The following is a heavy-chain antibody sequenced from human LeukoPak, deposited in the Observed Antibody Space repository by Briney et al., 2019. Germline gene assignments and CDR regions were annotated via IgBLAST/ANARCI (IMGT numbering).Heavy chain of an antibody. CDR2: IYPGDSDT. Sequence: RAGESLKISCRGSGYSFTSYWIGWVRHMPGKGLEWMGIIYPGDSDTRYAPSFQGQVTISADKSISTAYVQWSSLKASDTAMYYCALCSSTSPDAFDIWGQGTMVTVSS. D-gene: IGHD2-2*01. CDR3: ALCSSTSPDAFDI. CDR1: GYSFTSYW. V-gene: IGHV5-51*01. J-gene: IGHJ3*02.